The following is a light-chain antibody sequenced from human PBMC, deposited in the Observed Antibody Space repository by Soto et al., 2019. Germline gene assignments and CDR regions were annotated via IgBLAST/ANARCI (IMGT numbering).Light chain of an antibody. CDR2: DVS. CDR1: QSISSW. J-gene: IGKJ1*01. Sequence: DIQITQSPSTLSASGEDRVTITCRASQSISSWLAWYQQKPGKAPKLLIYDVSNLESGVPSRFSGSGSETEFTLTISSLQPGDVATYYCQQYNTFWTFCQGTKVDNK. V-gene: IGKV1-5*01. CDR3: QQYNTFWT.